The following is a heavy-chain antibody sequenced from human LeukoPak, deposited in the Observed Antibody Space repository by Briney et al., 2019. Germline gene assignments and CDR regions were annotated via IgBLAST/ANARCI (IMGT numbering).Heavy chain of an antibody. D-gene: IGHD3-22*01. CDR3: ASQSGYDNSGTFDY. V-gene: IGHV3-21*01. CDR2: ISSSSSYI. CDR1: GFTFSSYS. J-gene: IGHJ4*02. Sequence: KPGGSLRLSCAASGFTFSSYSMNWVRQAPGKGLEWVSSISSSSSYIYYADSVKGRFTISRDNAKNSLYLQMNSLRAEDTAVYYCASQSGYDNSGTFDYWGQGTLVTVSS.